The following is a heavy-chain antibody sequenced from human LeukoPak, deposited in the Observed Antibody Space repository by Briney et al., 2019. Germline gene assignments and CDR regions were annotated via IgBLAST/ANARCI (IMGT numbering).Heavy chain of an antibody. Sequence: SSETLSLTCAVYGGSFSGYYWSWIRQPPGKGLEWIGEINHSGSTNYNPSLKSRATISVDTSMNRFSLNLTSVTAAGTAIYYCARRTGRRYIDHWGQGAQVTVPS. D-gene: IGHD1-14*01. V-gene: IGHV4-34*01. J-gene: IGHJ4*02. CDR3: ARRTGRRYIDH. CDR1: GGSFSGYY. CDR2: INHSGST.